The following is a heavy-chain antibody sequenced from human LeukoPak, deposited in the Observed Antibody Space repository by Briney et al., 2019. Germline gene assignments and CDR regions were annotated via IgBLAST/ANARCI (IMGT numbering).Heavy chain of an antibody. CDR1: GYTFTSYY. CDR3: ATTLVGDAIFDY. Sequence: ASVKVSCKASGYTFTSYYIHWVRQAPGQGLEWMGMINPSGGSTSYAQKFQGRVTMTRDTFTSTVYMELSSLRSEDTAVYCCATTLVGDAIFDYWGQGTLVTVSS. V-gene: IGHV1-46*01. D-gene: IGHD1-26*01. CDR2: INPSGGST. J-gene: IGHJ4*02.